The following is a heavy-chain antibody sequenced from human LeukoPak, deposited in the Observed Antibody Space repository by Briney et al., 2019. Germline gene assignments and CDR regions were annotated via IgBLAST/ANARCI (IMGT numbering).Heavy chain of an antibody. CDR2: IIPIIGTA. CDR3: ARDYYDSSGYILLDY. Sequence: SVPGSCKASAVAFSSYAISWVRQAPGQGSDWMGRIIPIIGTANYVQKFQGRVTITTDESTSTAYMELSSLRSEDTAVYYCARDYYDSSGYILLDYWGQGTLVTVSS. V-gene: IGHV1-69*05. D-gene: IGHD3-22*01. CDR1: AVAFSSYA. J-gene: IGHJ4*02.